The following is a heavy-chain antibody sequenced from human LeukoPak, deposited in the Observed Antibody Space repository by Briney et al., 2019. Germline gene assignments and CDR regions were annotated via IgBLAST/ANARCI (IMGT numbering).Heavy chain of an antibody. J-gene: IGHJ5*02. CDR2: IYYTGST. CDR1: GGSITNDY. Sequence: SETLSLTCAVSGGSITNDYWSWIRQPPGRGLEWIGYIYYTGSTNYNPSLKSRVTISVDTSKNQFSLKLNSVTAADTAVYYCARPQWLVPMGPWFDPWGQGTLVTASS. CDR3: ARPQWLVPMGPWFDP. D-gene: IGHD6-19*01. V-gene: IGHV4-59*01.